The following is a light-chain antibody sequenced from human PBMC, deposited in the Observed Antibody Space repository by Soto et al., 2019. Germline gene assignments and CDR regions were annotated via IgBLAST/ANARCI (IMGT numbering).Light chain of an antibody. CDR3: QQYDNLPT. CDR2: DAS. CDR1: QDISNY. V-gene: IGKV1-33*01. Sequence: DIQMTQSPSSLSASVGDRVTITCQASQDISNYLNWYQQTPGKAPKLLIYDASNLETGVPSRFSGSVSVTDFTLTISSLQPEDIATYYCQQYDNLPTFGQGTKLENK. J-gene: IGKJ2*01.